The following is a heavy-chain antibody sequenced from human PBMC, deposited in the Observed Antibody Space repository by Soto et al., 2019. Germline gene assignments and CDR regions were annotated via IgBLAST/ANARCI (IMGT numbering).Heavy chain of an antibody. J-gene: IGHJ4*02. CDR3: ARFVGYDSSGSFDY. CDR1: GFTFSGNG. D-gene: IGHD3-22*01. V-gene: IGHV3-30*03. Sequence: QVQLVESGGGVVQPGRSLRLSCATSGFTFSGNGMHWVRQAPGKGLEWVAMISYDGTHKQYIESVKGRFTISRDNSKSTLFLQMNGLGAEDTAVYYCARFVGYDSSGSFDYWGQGTLVTVSS. CDR2: ISYDGTHK.